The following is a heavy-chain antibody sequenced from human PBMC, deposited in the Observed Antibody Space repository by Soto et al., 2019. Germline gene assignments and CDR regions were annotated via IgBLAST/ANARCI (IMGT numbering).Heavy chain of an antibody. Sequence: PSETLSLTCTFSCGSISSYYWSWIRQPAGKGLEWIGRIYTSGSTNYNPSLKSRVTMSVDTSKNQFSLKLSSVTAADTAVYYCARAGDSSGWDYYYYGMDVWGQGTTATVS. D-gene: IGHD6-19*01. CDR2: IYTSGST. CDR3: ARAGDSSGWDYYYYGMDV. V-gene: IGHV4-4*07. J-gene: IGHJ6*02. CDR1: CGSISSYY.